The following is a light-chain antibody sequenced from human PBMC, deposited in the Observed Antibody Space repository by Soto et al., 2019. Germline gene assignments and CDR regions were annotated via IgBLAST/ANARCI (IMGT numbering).Light chain of an antibody. CDR3: QQSYSTPTWT. CDR2: DAS. CDR1: QDISNY. J-gene: IGKJ1*01. V-gene: IGKV1-39*01. Sequence: DIQMTQSPSSLSASVGDRVTITCQASQDISNYLNWYQQKPGKAPKLLIYDASNLETGVPSRFSGSGSGTDFTLTISSLQHEDFATYYCQQSYSTPTWTFGQGTKVDIK.